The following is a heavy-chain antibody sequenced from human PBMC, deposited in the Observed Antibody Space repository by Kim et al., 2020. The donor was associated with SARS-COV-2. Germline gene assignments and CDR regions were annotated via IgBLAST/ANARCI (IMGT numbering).Heavy chain of an antibody. V-gene: IGHV5-10-1*01. CDR1: GYSFTSYW. D-gene: IGHD6-19*01. CDR3: ARQELWLASHDAFDI. Sequence: GESLKISCKGSGYSFTSYWISWVRQMPGKGLEWMGRIDPSDSYTNYSPSFQGHVTISADKSISTAYLQWSSLKASDTAMYYCARQELWLASHDAFDIWGQGTMVTVSS. J-gene: IGHJ3*02. CDR2: IDPSDSYT.